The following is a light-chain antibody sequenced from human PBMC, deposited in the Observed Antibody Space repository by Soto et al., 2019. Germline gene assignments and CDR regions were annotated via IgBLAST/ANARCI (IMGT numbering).Light chain of an antibody. CDR2: DVS. Sequence: QSVLTQPRSVSGSPGQSVTISCTGTSRDVGGYNYVSWYQQHPGKAPKLMIYDVSKRPSGVPDRVSGSKSGNTASLTISGLQAEDEADYYCCSYAGSYTLAVFGGGTKVTVL. V-gene: IGLV2-11*01. CDR1: SRDVGGYNY. CDR3: CSYAGSYTLAV. J-gene: IGLJ3*02.